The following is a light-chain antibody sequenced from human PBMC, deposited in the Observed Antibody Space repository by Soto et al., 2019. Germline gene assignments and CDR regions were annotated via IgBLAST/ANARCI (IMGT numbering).Light chain of an antibody. Sequence: QSALTQPASVSGSPGQSITIFCSGTSSDIGGYNYVSWYQHHPGKAPKLIIYEASYRPSGVSNRFSGSKSGNTASLTISGLQAEDEADYWCSSYTTTNTLQLVFGGGTKLTVL. CDR2: EAS. J-gene: IGLJ2*01. CDR3: SSYTTTNTLQLV. V-gene: IGLV2-14*01. CDR1: SSDIGGYNY.